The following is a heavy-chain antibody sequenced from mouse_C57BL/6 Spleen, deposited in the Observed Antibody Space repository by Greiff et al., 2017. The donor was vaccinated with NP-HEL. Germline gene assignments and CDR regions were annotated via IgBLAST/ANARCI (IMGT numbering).Heavy chain of an antibody. D-gene: IGHD2-3*01. CDR2: ISNGGGST. J-gene: IGHJ4*01. CDR3: ARGIYDGYTGAMDY. CDR1: GFTFSDYY. V-gene: IGHV5-12*01. Sequence: EVKLVESGGGLVQPGGSLKLSCAASGFTFSDYYMYWVRQTPEKRLEWVAYISNGGGSTYYPDTVKGRFTISRDNAKNTLYLQMSRLKSEDTAMYYCARGIYDGYTGAMDYWGQGTSVTVSS.